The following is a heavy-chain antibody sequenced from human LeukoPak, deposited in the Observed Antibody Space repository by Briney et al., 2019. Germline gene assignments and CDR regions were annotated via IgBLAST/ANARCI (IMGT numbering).Heavy chain of an antibody. CDR1: GGSISNSSFY. Sequence: SETLSLTCTVSGGSISNSSFYWGWIRQPPGKGLECIASISYPGSTFYNPSLRSRVTMSVDTSKNQFSVKLRSVTAADTAVYYCARQSRYCTTATCYAGWFDPWGQGTLVTVSS. V-gene: IGHV4-39*01. J-gene: IGHJ5*02. CDR3: ARQSRYCTTATCYAGWFDP. CDR2: ISYPGST. D-gene: IGHD2-2*01.